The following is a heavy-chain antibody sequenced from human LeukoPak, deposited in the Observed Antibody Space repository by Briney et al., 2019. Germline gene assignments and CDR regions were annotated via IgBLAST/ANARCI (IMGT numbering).Heavy chain of an antibody. CDR3: AREYCTNGVCSFDY. D-gene: IGHD2-8*01. CDR1: GFTFSSYG. Sequence: PGRSLRLSCAASGFTFSSYGMQWFRQAPDKGLEWVAAISNDGSNKYYADSVKGRFTISRDNSKNTLYLQMNSLRAEDTAVYYCAREYCTNGVCSFDYWGQGTLVTVSS. CDR2: ISNDGSNK. V-gene: IGHV3-30*03. J-gene: IGHJ4*02.